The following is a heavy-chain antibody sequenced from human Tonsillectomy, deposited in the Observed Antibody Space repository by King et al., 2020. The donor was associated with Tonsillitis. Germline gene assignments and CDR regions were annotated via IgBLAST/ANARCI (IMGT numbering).Heavy chain of an antibody. D-gene: IGHD2-2*03. Sequence: VQLVQSGAEVKKPGSSVKVSCKASGGTFSSYAISWVRQAPGQGLEWMGGIIPIFDTRNYAQKFRDRVQISADESTSTVYMEMSSLKSEDAAVYYCARGGMDRNWFDPWGQGTLVTVS. J-gene: IGHJ5*02. CDR2: IIPIFDTR. CDR3: ARGGMDRNWFDP. CDR1: GGTFSSYA. V-gene: IGHV1-69*01.